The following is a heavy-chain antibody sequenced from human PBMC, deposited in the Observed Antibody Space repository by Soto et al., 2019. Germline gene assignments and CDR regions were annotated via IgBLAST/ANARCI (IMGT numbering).Heavy chain of an antibody. CDR2: INSDGTTI. Sequence: EVQLVESGGGLVQTGGSLRLSCAASGFTFSSRWMHWVRQAPGKGLVWVSRINSDGTTITYADSVKGRFTISRDNAKNTLYLQMNSLRAEDTAVYYCARRTQSTVTTRLFDCWGQGTLVTVSS. CDR1: GFTFSSRW. J-gene: IGHJ4*02. D-gene: IGHD4-17*01. CDR3: ARRTQSTVTTRLFDC. V-gene: IGHV3-74*01.